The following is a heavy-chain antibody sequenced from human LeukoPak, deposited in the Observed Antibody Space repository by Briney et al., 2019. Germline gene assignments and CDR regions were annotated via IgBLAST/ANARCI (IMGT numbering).Heavy chain of an antibody. Sequence: SETLSLTCTVPGGSISSYYWSWIRQPPGKGLEWIGYIYTSGSTNYNPSLKSRVTISVDTSKNQFSLKLSSVTAADTAVYYCARGLGYSYGYYYYYYYMDVWGKGTTVTVSS. CDR3: ARGLGYSYGYYYYYYYMDV. J-gene: IGHJ6*03. V-gene: IGHV4-4*09. CDR2: IYTSGST. CDR1: GGSISSYY. D-gene: IGHD5-18*01.